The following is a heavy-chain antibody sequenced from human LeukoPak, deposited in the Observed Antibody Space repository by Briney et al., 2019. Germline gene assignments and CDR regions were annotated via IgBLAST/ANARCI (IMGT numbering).Heavy chain of an antibody. D-gene: IGHD6-6*01. CDR1: GGTFSSYA. CDR2: IIPILGIA. J-gene: IGHJ3*02. Sequence: SVKVSCKASGGTFSSYAISWVRQAPGQGLEWMGRIIPILGIANYAQKFQGRVTITADKSTSTAYMELSSLRSEDTAVYYCASRRSSSPASAFDIWGQGTMVTVSS. CDR3: ASRRSSSPASAFDI. V-gene: IGHV1-69*04.